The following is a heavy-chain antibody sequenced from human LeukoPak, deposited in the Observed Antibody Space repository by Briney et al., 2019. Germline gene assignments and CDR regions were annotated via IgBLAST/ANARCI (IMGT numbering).Heavy chain of an antibody. CDR1: GGTFSSYA. V-gene: IGHV1-69*05. CDR3: ATHSGSYCSSTSCNLDY. D-gene: IGHD2-2*01. Sequence: SVKVSCKASGGTFSSYAISWVRQAPGQGLEWMGGIIPIFGTANYAQKFQGRVTITTDESTSTAYMELSSLRSEDTAVYYCATHSGSYCSSTSCNLDYWGQGTLVTVSS. J-gene: IGHJ4*02. CDR2: IIPIFGTA.